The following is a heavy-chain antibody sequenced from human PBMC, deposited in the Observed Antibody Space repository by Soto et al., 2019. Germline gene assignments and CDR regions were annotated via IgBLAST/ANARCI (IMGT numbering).Heavy chain of an antibody. Sequence: GGSLRLSCAASGFTFDDYAMHWVRQAPGEGLEWVSGISWNSGSIGYADSVKGRFTISRDNAKNTLYLQMISLRAEDTAVYYCAKDRFSGSGTYYKDFWGQGTLVTVSS. V-gene: IGHV3-9*01. CDR2: ISWNSGSI. CDR1: GFTFDDYA. D-gene: IGHD3-10*01. J-gene: IGHJ4*02. CDR3: AKDRFSGSGTYYKDF.